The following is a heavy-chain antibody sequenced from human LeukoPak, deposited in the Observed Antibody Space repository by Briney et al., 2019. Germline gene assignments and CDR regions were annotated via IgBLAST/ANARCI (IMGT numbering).Heavy chain of an antibody. CDR1: GGSFSGYY. D-gene: IGHD3-9*01. V-gene: IGHV4-34*01. CDR3: ASFGSYDILTGYFRANWFDP. J-gene: IGHJ5*02. Sequence: SETLSLTCAVYGGSFSGYYWSWIRQPPGKGLEWIGEINHSGSTNYNPSLKSRVTISVDTSKNQFSLKLSSVTAADTAVYYCASFGSYDILTGYFRANWFDPWGQGTLVIVSS. CDR2: INHSGST.